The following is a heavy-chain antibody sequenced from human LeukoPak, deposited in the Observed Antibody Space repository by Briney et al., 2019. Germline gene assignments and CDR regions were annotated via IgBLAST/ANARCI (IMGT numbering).Heavy chain of an antibody. CDR1: GYFISSGYY. CDR3: ARGFGYSYGPYYFDY. D-gene: IGHD5-18*01. Sequence: SETLSLTCTVSGYFISSGYYWDWIRQPPGKGLEWIGSIYHSGSTNYNPSLKSRVTISVDTSKNQFSLKLSSVTAADTAVYYCARGFGYSYGPYYFDYWGQGTLVTVSS. V-gene: IGHV4-38-2*02. CDR2: IYHSGST. J-gene: IGHJ4*02.